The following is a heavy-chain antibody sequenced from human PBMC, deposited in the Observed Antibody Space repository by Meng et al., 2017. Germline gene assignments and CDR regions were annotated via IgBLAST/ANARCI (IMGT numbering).Heavy chain of an antibody. CDR2: IDWDDDK. J-gene: IGHJ4*02. D-gene: IGHD6-19*01. Sequence: SGPTLVKPTQTLTLTCTFSGFSLSTSGMCVSWIRQPPGKALEWLALIDWDDDKYYSTSLKTRLTISKDTSKNQVVLTMTNMDPVDTATYYCARISVAYSSGWCFDCWGQGTLVTVSS. CDR3: ARISVAYSSGWCFDC. V-gene: IGHV2-70*01. CDR1: GFSLSTSGMC.